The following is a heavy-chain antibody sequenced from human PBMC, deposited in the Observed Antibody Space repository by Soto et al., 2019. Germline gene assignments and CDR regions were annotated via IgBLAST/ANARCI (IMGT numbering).Heavy chain of an antibody. Sequence: EVQLLESGGGLVQPGESLRLSCAASGFTFSSYAMSWVRQAPGKGLEWVSVISGSDDSTYYADSVKGRFTISRDNSKNTLYQQINILRDEDTAVYYCEKRSSSSTFSYWGQGTLVTVSS. V-gene: IGHV3-23*01. D-gene: IGHD6-6*01. CDR2: ISGSDDST. J-gene: IGHJ4*02. CDR3: EKRSSSSTFSY. CDR1: GFTFSSYA.